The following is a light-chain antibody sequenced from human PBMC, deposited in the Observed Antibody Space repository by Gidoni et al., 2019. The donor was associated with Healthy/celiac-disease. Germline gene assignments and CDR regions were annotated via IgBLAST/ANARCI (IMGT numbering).Light chain of an antibody. CDR1: SGINVGTYR. J-gene: IGLJ3*02. CDR2: YKSDSDK. V-gene: IGLV5-45*02. CDR3: MIWHSSAWV. Sequence: SLSASPGASASPTCTLRSGINVGTYRIYWYQQKPGSPPQYLLRYKSDSDKQQGSGVPSRFSGSKDASANAGILLISGLQSEDEADYYCMIWHSSAWVFGGGTKLTVL.